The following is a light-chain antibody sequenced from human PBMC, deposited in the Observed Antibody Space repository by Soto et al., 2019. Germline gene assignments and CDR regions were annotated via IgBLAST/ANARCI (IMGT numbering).Light chain of an antibody. V-gene: IGKV3-11*01. CDR2: DAS. J-gene: IGKJ2*02. Sequence: EIVLTQSPATLSLSPGERATLSCRASQNINSYLAWYQQKPGRSPRLLIYDASNRATGIPARFSASGSGTDFTLTISSLEPEDFAVYYCQQRSSWPRTFGQGTKVDI. CDR1: QNINSY. CDR3: QQRSSWPRT.